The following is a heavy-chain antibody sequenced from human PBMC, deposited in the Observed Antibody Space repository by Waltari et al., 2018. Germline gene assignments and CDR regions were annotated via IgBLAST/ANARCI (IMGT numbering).Heavy chain of an antibody. D-gene: IGHD2-15*01. V-gene: IGHV4-4*02. CDR2: VQGSGRA. CDR1: GDPMSSTDW. J-gene: IGHJ4*02. Sequence: QLKLEESGPGLVKPSGTLSLTCAVSGDPMSSTDWYSWVRQSPGKGLEWIGQVQGSGRANYNPSFARRVTVSVDRTTNQFSLKMTSATAADTAVYFCARDRGRGIYLDSWGQGILVTVSP. CDR3: ARDRGRGIYLDS.